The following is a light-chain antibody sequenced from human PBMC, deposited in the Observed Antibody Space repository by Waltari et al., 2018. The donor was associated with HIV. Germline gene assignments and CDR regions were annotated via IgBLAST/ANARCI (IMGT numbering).Light chain of an antibody. CDR2: STN. CDR1: SGSVSISSF. V-gene: IGLV8-61*01. J-gene: IGLJ1*01. Sequence: QTVVTQEPALSVSPGGTVTLTCGLNSGSVSISSFPSWYQQTPGQAPRTLIHSTNIRSSGVPDRFSGSILGNKAALTITGAQADDEADYYCLLYMGGGTSHVFGPGTKVSVL. CDR3: LLYMGGGTSHV.